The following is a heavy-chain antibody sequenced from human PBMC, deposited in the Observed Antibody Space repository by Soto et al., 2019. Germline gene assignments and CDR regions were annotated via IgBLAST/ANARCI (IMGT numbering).Heavy chain of an antibody. J-gene: IGHJ3*01. Sequence: SLRLSCAASGFTFDDYAMHWVRQAPGKGLEWVAVIRYNSGSIGYADSVKGRFTISRDNAKNSLYLQMNSLRAEDTAVYYCARDQLYYNDISGRPLNAFDVWGQGTMVTVS. D-gene: IGHD3-22*01. CDR2: IRYNSGSI. CDR3: ARDQLYYNDISGRPLNAFDV. CDR1: GFTFDDYA. V-gene: IGHV3-9*01.